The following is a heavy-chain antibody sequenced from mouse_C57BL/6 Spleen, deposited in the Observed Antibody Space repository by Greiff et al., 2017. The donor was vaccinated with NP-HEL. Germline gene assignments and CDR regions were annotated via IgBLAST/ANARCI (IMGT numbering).Heavy chain of an antibody. CDR2: ISSGSSTI. V-gene: IGHV5-17*01. D-gene: IGHD2-4*01. CDR3: AREIYYDYDEYYYAMDY. CDR1: GFTFSDYG. J-gene: IGHJ4*01. Sequence: EVQVVESGGGLVKPGGSLKLSCAASGFTFSDYGMHWVRQAPEKGLEWVAYISSGSSTIYYADTVKGRFTISRDNAKNTLFLQMTSLRSEDTAMYYCAREIYYDYDEYYYAMDYWGQGTSVTVSS.